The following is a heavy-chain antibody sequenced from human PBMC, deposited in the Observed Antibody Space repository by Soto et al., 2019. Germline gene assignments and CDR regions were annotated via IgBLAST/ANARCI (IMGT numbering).Heavy chain of an antibody. D-gene: IGHD2-21*02. V-gene: IGHV2-5*02. CDR2: IYWDDDK. CDR3: IHSRCGGDCLRSYSSHYYYGLDV. Sequence: SGPTLVNPTQTLTLTCTFSGFSLNTGGLGVGWIRQPPGKALEWLALIYWDDDKRYSPSLRNRLSISKDTSNNLVVFTMTNMDPVDTATYYCIHSRCGGDCLRSYSSHYYYGLDVWGQGTKVTVSS. J-gene: IGHJ6*02. CDR1: GFSLNTGGLG.